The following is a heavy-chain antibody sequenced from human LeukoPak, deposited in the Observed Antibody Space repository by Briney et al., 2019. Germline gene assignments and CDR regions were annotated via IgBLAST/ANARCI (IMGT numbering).Heavy chain of an antibody. V-gene: IGHV3-23*01. D-gene: IGHD3-3*01. CDR2: ISGSGGST. J-gene: IGHJ4*02. CDR1: GFTFSSYA. Sequence: GGSLRLSCAASGFTFSSYAMSWVRQAPGKGLEWVSAISGSGGSTYYADSVKGRFTISRDNSKNTLYLQMNSLRAEDTAVYYCAKVLLRFLEWLPYYWGQGTLVTVSS. CDR3: AKVLLRFLEWLPYY.